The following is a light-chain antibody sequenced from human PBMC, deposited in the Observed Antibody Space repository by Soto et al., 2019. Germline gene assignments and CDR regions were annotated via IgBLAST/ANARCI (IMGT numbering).Light chain of an antibody. CDR3: CSYAGRYTVWV. Sequence: QSALTQPRSVSGSPGQSVTISCTGTSSDVGGYNYVSWYQQHPGKAPKLMIYDVSKRPSGVPDRFSGSKSGNTASLTISGLQAEDEADYYCCSYAGRYTVWVFGGGTQLTVL. V-gene: IGLV2-11*01. CDR1: SSDVGGYNY. CDR2: DVS. J-gene: IGLJ3*02.